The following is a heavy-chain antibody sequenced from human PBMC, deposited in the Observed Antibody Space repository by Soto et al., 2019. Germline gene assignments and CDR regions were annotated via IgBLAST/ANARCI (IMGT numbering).Heavy chain of an antibody. D-gene: IGHD5-12*01. CDR1: GGSISSYY. V-gene: IGHV4-59*08. Sequence: SETLSLTCTVSGGSISSYYWSWIRQPPGKGLEWIGYIYYSGSTNYNPSLKSRVTISVDTSKNQFSLKLSSVTAADTAVYYCASGYDSYYFYYWGQGTLVTVSS. CDR2: IYYSGST. CDR3: ASGYDSYYFYY. J-gene: IGHJ4*02.